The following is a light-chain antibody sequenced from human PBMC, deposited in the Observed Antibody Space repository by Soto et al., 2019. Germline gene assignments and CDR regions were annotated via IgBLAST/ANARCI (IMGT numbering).Light chain of an antibody. Sequence: PLSCWASQSITSSSSYLAWYQQKPGQAPRLLIYGASNRATGIPDRFSGSGSGTDFTLTISRLEPEDFAMYYCQQYVSSPYTFAQGTKLEIK. CDR2: GAS. CDR3: QQYVSSPYT. CDR1: QSITSSSSY. V-gene: IGKV3-20*01. J-gene: IGKJ2*01.